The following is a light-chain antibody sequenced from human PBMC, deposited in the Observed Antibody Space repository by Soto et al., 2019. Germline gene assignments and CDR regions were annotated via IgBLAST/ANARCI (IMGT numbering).Light chain of an antibody. CDR2: DVT. CDR3: CSYTDIALDVV. V-gene: IGLV2-14*01. J-gene: IGLJ2*01. Sequence: QSVLTQPASVSGSPGQSITISCTGTSSDIGVYDYVSWYQHLPGKAPKLLIFDVTHRPSGVSDRFSGSKSGNTASLTISGVRPEDEADYYCCSYTDIALDVVFGGGTQLTVL. CDR1: SSDIGVYDY.